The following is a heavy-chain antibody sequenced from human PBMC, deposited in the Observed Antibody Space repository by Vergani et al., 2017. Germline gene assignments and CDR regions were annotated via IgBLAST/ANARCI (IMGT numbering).Heavy chain of an antibody. J-gene: IGHJ6*03. V-gene: IGHV3-30*02. CDR3: AKSAFSDYSSLHHFYYMDV. CDR1: GFTLNTYG. Sequence: QVQILQSGGGVVQPGGSLRLSCTLSGFTLNTYGIHWVRQAPGKGLEWVSFIRYDGSSEYYGDSVKGRFTISRDKSQNTLYLQMNSLRAEDTAVYYCAKSAFSDYSSLHHFYYMDVWGKGTTVTVSS. D-gene: IGHD4-17*01. CDR2: IRYDGSSE.